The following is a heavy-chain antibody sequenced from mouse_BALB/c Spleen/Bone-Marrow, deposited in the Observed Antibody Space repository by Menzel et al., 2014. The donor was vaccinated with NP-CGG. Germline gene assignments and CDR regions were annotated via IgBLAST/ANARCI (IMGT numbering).Heavy chain of an antibody. CDR2: ISDGSSTI. J-gene: IGHJ2*01. Sequence: EVMLVESGGGLVQPGGPRKLSCAASGFTFSSFGMHWVRQAPEKGLEWVAYISDGSSTIYYADTVKGRFTIFRDNPKNTLFLQMTSLRSEDTAMYYCARLDVGGYWGQGTTLTVSS. CDR3: ARLDVGGY. V-gene: IGHV5-17*02. CDR1: GFTFSSFG.